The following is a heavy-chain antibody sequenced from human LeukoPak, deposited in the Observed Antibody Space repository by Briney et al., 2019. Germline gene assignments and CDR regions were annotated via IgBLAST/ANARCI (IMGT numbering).Heavy chain of an antibody. CDR2: INPSGGST. Sequence: ASVKVSCKASGYTFTSYYMHWVRQAPGQGLEWMEIINPSGGSTSYAQKFQGRVTMTRDTSTSTVYMELSSLRSEDTAVYYCARGYYYDSSGYFLPGPYYFDYWGQGTLVTVSS. D-gene: IGHD3-22*01. CDR3: ARGYYYDSSGYFLPGPYYFDY. J-gene: IGHJ4*02. V-gene: IGHV1-46*01. CDR1: GYTFTSYY.